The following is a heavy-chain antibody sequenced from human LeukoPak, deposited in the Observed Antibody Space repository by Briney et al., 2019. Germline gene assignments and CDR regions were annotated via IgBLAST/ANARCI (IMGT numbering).Heavy chain of an antibody. J-gene: IGHJ4*02. Sequence: MAGGSLRLSCAASGFTFSNARMNWVRQAPGKGLEWVGRIKSKTDGGTTDYAAPVKGRFTISRDDSKNTLYLQMNSLKTEDTAVYYCTTGVAGNYYDSSGYYYWGQGTLVTVSS. D-gene: IGHD3-22*01. V-gene: IGHV3-15*07. CDR3: TTGVAGNYYDSSGYYY. CDR1: GFTFSNAR. CDR2: IKSKTDGGTT.